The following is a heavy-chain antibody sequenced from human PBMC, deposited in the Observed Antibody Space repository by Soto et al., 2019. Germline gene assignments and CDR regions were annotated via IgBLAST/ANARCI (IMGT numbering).Heavy chain of an antibody. Sequence: QVQLQESGTGLVKPSETLSLTCTVSGVSISSSYWSWIRQPPGRGLEWLGYIYNSGSTNCNPSLKSRVTIAVDSSKNEVSLWLSSVTAADTAVDYCARDRAFFSGRSYNSPPDYYYYMDVWGKGTTVTVS. CDR2: IYNSGST. CDR3: ARDRAFFSGRSYNSPPDYYYYMDV. CDR1: GVSISSSY. V-gene: IGHV4-59*01. J-gene: IGHJ6*03. D-gene: IGHD2-15*01.